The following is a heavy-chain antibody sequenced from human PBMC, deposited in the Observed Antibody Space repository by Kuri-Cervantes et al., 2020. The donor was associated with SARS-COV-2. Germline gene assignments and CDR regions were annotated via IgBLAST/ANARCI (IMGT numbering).Heavy chain of an antibody. CDR3: ARVGANYDILTGYYGLSAFDI. V-gene: IGHV4-39*07. CDR2: IYYSGST. J-gene: IGHJ3*02. CDR1: SGSISRSYYY. Sequence: SETLSLTCTVSSGSISRSYYYWDWIRQPPGGRLEWIGNIYYSGSTYYNPSLKSRVTISVDTSKNQFSLKLSSVTAADTAVHYCARVGANYDILTGYYGLSAFDIWGQGTRVTVSS. D-gene: IGHD3-9*01.